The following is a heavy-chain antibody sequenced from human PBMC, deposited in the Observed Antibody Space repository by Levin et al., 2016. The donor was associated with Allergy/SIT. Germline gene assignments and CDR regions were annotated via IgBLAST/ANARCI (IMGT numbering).Heavy chain of an antibody. J-gene: IGHJ3*02. CDR3: AREPSYYYDTSGYQNAFDI. Sequence: WIRQPPGKGLEWIGYIYHSGSTDYNPSLKSRVTISVDRSKNQFSLKLTSVTAADTAMYYCAREPSYYYDTSGYQNAFDIWGRGTMVTVSS. D-gene: IGHD3-22*01. CDR2: IYHSGST. V-gene: IGHV4-30-2*01.